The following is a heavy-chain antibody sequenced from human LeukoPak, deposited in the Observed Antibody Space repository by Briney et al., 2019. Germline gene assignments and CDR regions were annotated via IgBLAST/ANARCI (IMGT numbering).Heavy chain of an antibody. CDR2: MNPNSGNT. V-gene: IGHV1-8*01. D-gene: IGHD5-24*01. Sequence: ASVKVSCKASGHTFTSYDIYWVRQTTGQGLEWMGWMNPNSGNTGYAQKFQGRVTMTRNTSISTAYMELSSLGSEDTAVYYCARGGLRWLQLRRYYYFMDVWGKGTTVTVSS. CDR3: ARGGLRWLQLRRYYYFMDV. J-gene: IGHJ6*03. CDR1: GHTFTSYD.